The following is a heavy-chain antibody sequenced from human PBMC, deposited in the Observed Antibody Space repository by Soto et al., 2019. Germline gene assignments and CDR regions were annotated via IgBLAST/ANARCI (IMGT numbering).Heavy chain of an antibody. Sequence: GGSLRLSCAASGFPFINFAMSWVRQSPGKGLEWVSAISGTGSRTWYADSVRGRFTVSRDNSKNTLYLQMNSLRDEDTAVYYCTRVDFYGSGANDYWGPGILVTVSS. CDR3: TRVDFYGSGANDY. CDR2: ISGTGSRT. J-gene: IGHJ4*02. CDR1: GFPFINFA. D-gene: IGHD3-10*01. V-gene: IGHV3-23*01.